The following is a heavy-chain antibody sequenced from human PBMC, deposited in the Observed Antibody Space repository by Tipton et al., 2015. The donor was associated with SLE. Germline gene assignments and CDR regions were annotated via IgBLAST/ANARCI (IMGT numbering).Heavy chain of an antibody. D-gene: IGHD3-10*01. CDR1: GGSFSGYY. CDR3: ARWYYGSGSYAFDI. Sequence: TLSLTCAVYGGSFSGYYWGWIRQPPGKGLEWIGIIYYSGSTYYNPSLKSRVTTSVDTSKNQFSLKLSSVTAADTAVYYCARWYYGSGSYAFDIWGQGTMVTVSS. J-gene: IGHJ3*02. V-gene: IGHV4-34*01. CDR2: IYYSGST.